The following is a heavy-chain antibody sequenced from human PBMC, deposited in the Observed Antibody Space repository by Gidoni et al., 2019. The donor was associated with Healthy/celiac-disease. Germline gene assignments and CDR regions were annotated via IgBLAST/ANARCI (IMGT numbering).Heavy chain of an antibody. CDR3: ARVRRNAYFDY. J-gene: IGHJ4*02. V-gene: IGHV4-30-2*01. CDR1: GGSISSGGYS. Sequence: QLQLQECGSGLVKPSQTLSLTCAVSGGSISSGGYSWSCIRQPPGKGLEWVGYIYHSGSTYYNPSLKSRVTISVDRSKHQFSLKLSAVTAADTAVYYWARVRRNAYFDYWGQGTLVTVSS. CDR2: IYHSGST.